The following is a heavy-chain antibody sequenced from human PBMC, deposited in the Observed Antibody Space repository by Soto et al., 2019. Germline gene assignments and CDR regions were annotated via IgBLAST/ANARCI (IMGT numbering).Heavy chain of an antibody. CDR2: IDWDEDK. Sequence: SGPTLVNPTQTLTLTCTFSGFSLSTSGMCVSWIRQPPGKALEWLALIDWDEDKYYSTSMKTRLNISKETSKNQVVLTMTNMDPVETATYYCERTRLVYSSSHRDYYYYCMDVWGQVTTVTVSS. CDR3: ERTRLVYSSSHRDYYYYCMDV. D-gene: IGHD6-6*01. J-gene: IGHJ6*02. CDR1: GFSLSTSGMC. V-gene: IGHV2-70*01.